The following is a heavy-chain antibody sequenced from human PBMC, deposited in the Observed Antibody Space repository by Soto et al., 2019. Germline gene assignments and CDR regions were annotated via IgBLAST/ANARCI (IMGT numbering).Heavy chain of an antibody. V-gene: IGHV3-23*01. J-gene: IGHJ4*02. Sequence: PGGSLRLSCVASGFSFSSYAMSWVRQAPGKGLEWVSAISGSGGSTYYADSVKGRFTISRDNSKNTLYLQMNSLRAEDTAVYYCAKIARYSYGYRFDYWGQGTLVTVSS. D-gene: IGHD5-18*01. CDR3: AKIARYSYGYRFDY. CDR2: ISGSGGST. CDR1: GFSFSSYA.